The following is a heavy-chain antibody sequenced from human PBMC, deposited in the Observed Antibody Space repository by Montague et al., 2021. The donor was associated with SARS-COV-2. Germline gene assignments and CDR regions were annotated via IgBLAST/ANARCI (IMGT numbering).Heavy chain of an antibody. J-gene: IGHJ5*02. CDR1: GGSISSSSYY. V-gene: IGHV4-39*01. CDR3: ARLKAPYCSSTSCYSASWFDP. Sequence: SETLSLTCTVSGGSISSSSYYWGWIRQPPGKGLEWIGSIYYSGSTYYNPSLKSRVTISVDTSKNQFSLKLSPVTAADTAVYYCARLKAPYCSSTSCYSASWFDPWGQGTLVTGSS. CDR2: IYYSGST. D-gene: IGHD2-2*01.